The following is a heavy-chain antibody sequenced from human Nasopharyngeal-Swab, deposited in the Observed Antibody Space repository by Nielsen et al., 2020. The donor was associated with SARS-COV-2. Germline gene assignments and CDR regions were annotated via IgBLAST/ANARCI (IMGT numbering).Heavy chain of an antibody. D-gene: IGHD2-15*01. CDR1: GYSISSGYY. Sequence: SETLSLTCAVSGYSISSGYYWGWIRQPPGKGLEWIGSIYHSGSTYYNPSLKSRVTISVDTSKNQFSLKLSSVTAADTAVYHCASGEEVVNWFDPWGQGTLVTVSS. J-gene: IGHJ5*02. CDR3: ASGEEVVNWFDP. V-gene: IGHV4-38-2*01. CDR2: IYHSGST.